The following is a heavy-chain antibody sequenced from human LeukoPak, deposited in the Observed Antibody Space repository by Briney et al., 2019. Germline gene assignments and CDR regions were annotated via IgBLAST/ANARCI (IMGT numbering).Heavy chain of an antibody. Sequence: ASVKVSCKASGYTFTSYGISWVRQAPGQGLEWMGWISAYNGNTNYAQKLQGRVTMTTDTSTSTAYMELRSLRSNDTAVYYCARVRLGRYWFDPWGQGTLVTVSS. CDR2: ISAYNGNT. CDR1: GYTFTSYG. D-gene: IGHD1-26*01. V-gene: IGHV1-18*01. J-gene: IGHJ5*02. CDR3: ARVRLGRYWFDP.